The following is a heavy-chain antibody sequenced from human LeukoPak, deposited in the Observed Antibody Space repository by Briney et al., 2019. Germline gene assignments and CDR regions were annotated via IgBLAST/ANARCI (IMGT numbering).Heavy chain of an antibody. CDR3: AKEGSGVRGSYYFDC. Sequence: GGSLRLSCEASGFTFSSYGMHWVRQAPGKALEWVAILWSDGNNKYYTDSVKGRFTISRDNSKNTLYLQMDSLRAEDTAVYYCAKEGSGVRGSYYFDCWGQGTLVTVSS. CDR1: GFTFSSYG. D-gene: IGHD3-10*01. J-gene: IGHJ4*02. V-gene: IGHV3-33*06. CDR2: LWSDGNNK.